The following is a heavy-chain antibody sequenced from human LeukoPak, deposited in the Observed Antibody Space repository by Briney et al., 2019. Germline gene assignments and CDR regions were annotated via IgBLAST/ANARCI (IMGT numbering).Heavy chain of an antibody. J-gene: IGHJ3*02. D-gene: IGHD5-24*01. CDR3: AREVFGPKVGARGSNDAFDI. Sequence: SQTLSLTCTVSGGSISSGGYYWSWIRQPPGKGLEWIGYIYHSGSTYYNPSLKSRVTISVGTSKNQFSLKLSSVTAADTAVYYCAREVFGPKVGARGSNDAFDIWGQGTMVTVSS. CDR2: IYHSGST. V-gene: IGHV4-30-2*01. CDR1: GGSISSGGYY.